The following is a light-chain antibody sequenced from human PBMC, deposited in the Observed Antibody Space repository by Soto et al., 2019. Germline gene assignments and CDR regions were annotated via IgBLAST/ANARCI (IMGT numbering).Light chain of an antibody. CDR1: QSISSY. J-gene: IGKJ1*01. CDR3: QQSYSTTWT. Sequence: DIQMTQSPASLSASVGDRVTLTCRASQSISSYLNWYQQKPGKAPKLLIYAASSLQGGVPSRFSGGESGTDFTLTISSPQPEDFATYYCQQSYSTTWTFGQGTKVDIK. V-gene: IGKV1-39*01. CDR2: AAS.